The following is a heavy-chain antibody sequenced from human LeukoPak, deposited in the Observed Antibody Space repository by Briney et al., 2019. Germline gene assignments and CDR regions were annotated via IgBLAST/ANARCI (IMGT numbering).Heavy chain of an antibody. D-gene: IGHD6-13*01. J-gene: IGHJ4*02. Sequence: GGSLRLSCAASGLTFSSHWMHWVRQAPGKGLVWVSRITNDGSSTTYADSVKGRFTISRDNVDNTLYLQMNSLRVDDTAIYYCAKNSGWYRYDSWGQGTLVTVSS. V-gene: IGHV3-74*01. CDR2: ITNDGSST. CDR1: GLTFSSHW. CDR3: AKNSGWYRYDS.